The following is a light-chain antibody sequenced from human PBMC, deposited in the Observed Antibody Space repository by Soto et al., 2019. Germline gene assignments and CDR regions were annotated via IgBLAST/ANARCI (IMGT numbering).Light chain of an antibody. J-gene: IGKJ5*01. CDR1: QTISSN. Sequence: EIVMTQSPAALSVSPGQRATLSCRASQTISSNLAWYQQKPGQAPRLLIYAASTRATGIPARFSGSESGTEFTLTISSLQSEDFAVYYCQQYNDWPPITFGQGTRLEIK. CDR2: AAS. CDR3: QQYNDWPPIT. V-gene: IGKV3-15*01.